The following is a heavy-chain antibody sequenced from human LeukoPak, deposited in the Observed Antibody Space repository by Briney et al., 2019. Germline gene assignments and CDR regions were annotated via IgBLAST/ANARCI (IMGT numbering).Heavy chain of an antibody. CDR3: AREGGVVTPLHYFDY. CDR1: GFTFSSYG. V-gene: IGHV3-33*08. CDR2: IWYDGSNK. J-gene: IGHJ4*02. D-gene: IGHD4-23*01. Sequence: QAGGSLRLSCAASGFTFSSYGMHWVRQAPGKGLEWVADIWYDGSNKYYADSEKGRFTISRDNSKNTLYLQMNSLRAEDTAVYYCAREGGVVTPLHYFDYWGQGTLVTVSS.